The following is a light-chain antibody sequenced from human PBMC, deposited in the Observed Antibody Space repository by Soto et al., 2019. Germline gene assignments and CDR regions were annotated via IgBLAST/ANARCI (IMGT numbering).Light chain of an antibody. CDR2: GVS. V-gene: IGKV3-15*01. J-gene: IGKJ3*01. CDR1: QSVSVN. Sequence: IGLKQSPGTLSVSPGERATLSCRASQSVSVNLAWYQQKPGQAPRLLIYGVSTRAAGIPARFSGSESGTEFTLTISSLQSEDFAVYYCQQYNDWPFTFGPGTKVDIK. CDR3: QQYNDWPFT.